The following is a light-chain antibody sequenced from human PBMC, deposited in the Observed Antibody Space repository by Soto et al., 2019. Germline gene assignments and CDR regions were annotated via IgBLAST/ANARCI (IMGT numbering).Light chain of an antibody. CDR3: QQYNNWPPWT. V-gene: IGKV3-15*01. Sequence: EIVMTQSPATLSVSPGERATLSCRASQSVSSNLVWYQQKPGQAPRLLIYGASTRATGIPARFSGSGSGTVFTLTISSLQSEDFAVYYCQQYNNWPPWTFGQGTKVEIK. CDR2: GAS. CDR1: QSVSSN. J-gene: IGKJ1*01.